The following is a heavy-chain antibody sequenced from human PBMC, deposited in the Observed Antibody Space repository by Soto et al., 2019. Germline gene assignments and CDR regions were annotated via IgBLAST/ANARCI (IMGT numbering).Heavy chain of an antibody. Sequence: ASVKVSCKVSGYTLTELSMHWVRQAPGKGLEWMGGFDPEDGETIYAQKFQGRVTMTEDTSTDTAYMELSSLRSEYTAVYYCATLTNDYSNYGGGYYYYMDVWGKGTTVTVSS. CDR2: FDPEDGET. J-gene: IGHJ6*03. CDR1: GYTLTELS. D-gene: IGHD4-4*01. CDR3: ATLTNDYSNYGGGYYYYMDV. V-gene: IGHV1-24*01.